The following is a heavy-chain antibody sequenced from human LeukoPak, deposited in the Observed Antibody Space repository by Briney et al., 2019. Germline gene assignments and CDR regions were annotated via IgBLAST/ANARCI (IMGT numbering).Heavy chain of an antibody. CDR3: ARVLSGRGALYDYYYYRDV. J-gene: IGHJ6*03. CDR1: GFTFSSYA. D-gene: IGHD3-10*01. V-gene: IGHV3-7*03. Sequence: GGSLRLSCAASGFTFSSYAMSWVRQAPGKGLEWVANIKQDGSEKYYVDTVKGRFTISRDMSKNTLYLQMNSLRAEDTAVYYCARVLSGRGALYDYYYYRDVWGKGTTVTISS. CDR2: IKQDGSEK.